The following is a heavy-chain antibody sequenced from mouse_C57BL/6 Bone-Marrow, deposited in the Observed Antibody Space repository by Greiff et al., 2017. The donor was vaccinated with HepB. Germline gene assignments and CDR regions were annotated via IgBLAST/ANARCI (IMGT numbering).Heavy chain of an antibody. J-gene: IGHJ2*01. CDR2: INPSSGYT. Sequence: QVQLQQSGAELARPGASVKMSCKASGYTFTSYTMHWVKQRPGQGLEWIGYINPSSGYTKYNQKFKDKATLTADKSSSKAYMQLSSLTSEDSAVYYCARSGYYGSSGGDYFDYWGQGTTLTVSS. CDR3: ARSGYYGSSGGDYFDY. D-gene: IGHD1-1*01. V-gene: IGHV1-4*01. CDR1: GYTFTSYT.